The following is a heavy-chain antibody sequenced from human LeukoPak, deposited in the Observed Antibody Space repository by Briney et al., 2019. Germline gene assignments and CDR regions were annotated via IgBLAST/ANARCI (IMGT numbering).Heavy chain of an antibody. Sequence: GGSLRLSCAASGFTFSSYSMNWVRQAPGKGLEWVSYISSSSSTTYYADSVKGRFTISRDNAKNSLYLQMNSLRAEDTAVYYCARGGDFWSGYDIDYWGQGTLVTVSS. CDR1: GFTFSSYS. J-gene: IGHJ4*02. CDR3: ARGGDFWSGYDIDY. D-gene: IGHD3-3*01. CDR2: ISSSSSTT. V-gene: IGHV3-48*01.